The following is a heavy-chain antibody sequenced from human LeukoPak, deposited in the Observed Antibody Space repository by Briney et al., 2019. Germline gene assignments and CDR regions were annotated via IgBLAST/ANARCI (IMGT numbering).Heavy chain of an antibody. CDR3: TYSSSWYWFDY. CDR2: ISGSGGST. D-gene: IGHD6-13*01. V-gene: IGHV3-23*01. J-gene: IGHJ4*02. Sequence: GGSLRLSCAASGFTFSSYAMSWVRQAPGKGLEGVSAISGSGGSTYYADSVKGRFTISRANSKTTLYLQMNSLRAEDTAVYHCTYSSSWYWFDYWGQGTLVTVSS. CDR1: GFTFSSYA.